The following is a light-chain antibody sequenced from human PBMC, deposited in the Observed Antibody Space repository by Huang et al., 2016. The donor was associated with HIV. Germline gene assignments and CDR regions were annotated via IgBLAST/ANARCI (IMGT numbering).Light chain of an antibody. Sequence: EIVMTQSPGTLSVSPGERATLSCRASQSVSSDLAWYQQKPGQAPRPVIYDAATRATGIPARLSCSGSGTEFTLTISSLQSEDFAVYYCQQYNDWPPNTFGQGTKLEIK. CDR2: DAA. CDR1: QSVSSD. CDR3: QQYNDWPPNT. V-gene: IGKV3-15*01. J-gene: IGKJ2*01.